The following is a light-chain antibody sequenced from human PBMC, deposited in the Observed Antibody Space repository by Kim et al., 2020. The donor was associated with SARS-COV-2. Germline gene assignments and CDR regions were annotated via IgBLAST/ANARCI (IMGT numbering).Light chain of an antibody. CDR1: QDVRND. J-gene: IGKJ4*01. Sequence: AIQMTQSPSSLSASVGDRVTITCRASQDVRNDLAWYQQKPGKAPKLLIYAASSLQSDVPSRFSGSGSGTDFTLTISSLQPEDFATYGSLQDCNYLTIGGGTKVDSK. CDR2: AAS. V-gene: IGKV1-6*01. CDR3: LQDCNYLT.